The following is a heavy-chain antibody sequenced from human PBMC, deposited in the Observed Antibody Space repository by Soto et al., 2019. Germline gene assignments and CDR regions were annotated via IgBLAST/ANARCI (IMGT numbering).Heavy chain of an antibody. Sequence: GGSLRLSCEASGFTFSGSAMHWVRQASGKGLEWVGRIRSKANSYATAYAASVKGRFSISRDESKNTAYLQMNSLKTEDTAVYSCTSHSPDDRLRKWGQGTQVTVSS. CDR2: IRSKANSYAT. CDR1: GFTFSGSA. CDR3: TSHSPDDRLRK. J-gene: IGHJ4*02. V-gene: IGHV3-73*01. D-gene: IGHD3-9*01.